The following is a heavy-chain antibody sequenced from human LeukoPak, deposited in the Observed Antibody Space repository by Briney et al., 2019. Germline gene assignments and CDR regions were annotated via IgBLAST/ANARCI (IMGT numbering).Heavy chain of an antibody. J-gene: IGHJ4*03. CDR2: IYSDGAT. CDR3: VLGYCRAATCYHDH. D-gene: IGHD2-15*01. V-gene: IGHV3-53*01. Sequence: PWGSLRLSCAASGFIVSDNYMSWVRQAPGKGLSWVSTIYSDGATYYTDSVKGRFTISRDHSKNTLYLQMNSARTEDTAVYYCVLGYCRAATCYHDHWGQGTLVTVSS. CDR1: GFIVSDNY.